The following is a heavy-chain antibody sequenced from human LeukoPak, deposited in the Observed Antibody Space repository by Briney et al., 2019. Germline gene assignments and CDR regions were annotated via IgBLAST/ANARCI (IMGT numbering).Heavy chain of an antibody. CDR2: IYYSGST. V-gene: IGHV4-39*07. J-gene: IGHJ3*02. CDR1: GGSISSSSYY. CDR3: ARDFLYCSSTSCQSLTYDAFDI. Sequence: SETLSLTCTVSGGSISSSSYYWGWIRQPPGKGLEWIGSIYYSGSTYYNPSLKSRVTISVDRSKNQFSLKLSSVTAADTAVYYCARDFLYCSSTSCQSLTYDAFDIWGQGTMVTVSS. D-gene: IGHD2-2*01.